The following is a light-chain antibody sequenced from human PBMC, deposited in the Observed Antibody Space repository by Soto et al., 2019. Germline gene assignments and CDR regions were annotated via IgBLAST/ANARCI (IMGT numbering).Light chain of an antibody. CDR2: GAS. Sequence: EIVLTQSPGTLSLSPGERATLSCSASQSVSSNLAWHQQRPGQAPRLLIYGASNRATGIPDRFSGSGSGTDFTLTISRLEPEDFAVYYCQQRGGSPPTWTFGQGTKVDIK. CDR3: QQRGGSPPTWT. J-gene: IGKJ1*01. CDR1: QSVSSN. V-gene: IGKV3-20*01.